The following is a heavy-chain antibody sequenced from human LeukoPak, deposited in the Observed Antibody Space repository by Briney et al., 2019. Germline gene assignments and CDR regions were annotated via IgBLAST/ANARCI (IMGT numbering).Heavy chain of an antibody. V-gene: IGHV3-66*02. D-gene: IGHD2/OR15-2a*01. CDR2: LYSGGDT. CDR1: GFSVSDSY. CDR3: AGGENYYFHTDV. J-gene: IGHJ6*03. Sequence: GGSLRLSCAASGFSVSDSYMSWVRQAPGKGLKWVSILYSGGDTYYSASVRGRFTISRDNSKNTLYLQMNTLSAADTAVYFCAGGENYYFHTDVWGKGATVTVSS.